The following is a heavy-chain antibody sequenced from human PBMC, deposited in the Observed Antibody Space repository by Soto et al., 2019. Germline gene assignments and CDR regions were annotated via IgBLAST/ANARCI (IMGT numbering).Heavy chain of an antibody. CDR2: IDWTSGRT. D-gene: IGHD1-26*01. CDR3: IKDTRPGGLDY. J-gene: IGHJ4*02. V-gene: IGHV3-9*01. Sequence: EVQVVESGGGLVQPGRSLRLSCEASGFTMNDYAMHWLRQSPGQGLEWVAGIDWTSGRTDYVDSVKGRFIIFSDNAKNSLALQMNSLRVEDTALYYCIKDTRPGGLDYGGQGTLVTVSS. CDR1: GFTMNDYA.